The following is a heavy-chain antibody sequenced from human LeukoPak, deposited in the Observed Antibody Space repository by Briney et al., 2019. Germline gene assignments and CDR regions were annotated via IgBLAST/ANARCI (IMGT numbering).Heavy chain of an antibody. J-gene: IGHJ3*02. D-gene: IGHD2-21*02. CDR3: ASLVVVTAIDAFDI. V-gene: IGHV4-39*01. CDR2: IYYSGST. Sequence: SETLSLTCTVSGGSISSSSYYWGSIRQPPGNGLEWIGSIYYSGSTYYNPSLKSRVTISVDTSKNQFSLKLSSVTAADTAVYYCASLVVVTAIDAFDIWGQGTMVTVSS. CDR1: GGSISSSSYY.